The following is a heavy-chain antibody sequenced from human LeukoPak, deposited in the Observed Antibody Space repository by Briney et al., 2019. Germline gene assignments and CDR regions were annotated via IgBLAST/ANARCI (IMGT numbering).Heavy chain of an antibody. J-gene: IGHJ3*02. CDR2: MYTSGSA. V-gene: IGHV4-4*07. D-gene: IGHD3-10*01. CDR1: GGSISGYY. CDR3: VRLDGSGSSHAFDI. Sequence: SETLSLTCTVSGGSISGYYWSWIRQPAGKGLEWIGRMYTSGSANYNPSLKSRVTMSVDTSKNQFSLELTSVTAADTAVYYCVRLDGSGSSHAFDIWGQGTMVTVSS.